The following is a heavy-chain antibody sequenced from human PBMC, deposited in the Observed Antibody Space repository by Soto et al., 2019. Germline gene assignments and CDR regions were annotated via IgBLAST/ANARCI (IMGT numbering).Heavy chain of an antibody. CDR1: GYTFADYR. CDR2: IYPGDSDT. Sequence: PXDSLTTSLKASGYTFADYRIGLARQMPGKGLEWMGIIYPGDSDTKYNPSFQGQVTISADKSITTNYLRWTSLKASDTAIYYCAASIFYYGMDVWGQGTTVTVSS. V-gene: IGHV5-51*01. J-gene: IGHJ6*02. CDR3: AASIFYYGMDV.